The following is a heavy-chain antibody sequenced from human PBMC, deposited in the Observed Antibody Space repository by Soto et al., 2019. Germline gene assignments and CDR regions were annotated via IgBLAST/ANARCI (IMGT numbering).Heavy chain of an antibody. Sequence: QVQLVQSGAEVKKPGASVKVSCKASGYTFTSYDINWVRQATGQGLEWMGWMNPNSGNTGYAQKFQGRVTMTRNTSVSTAYMELSCRISEDTAVYYCASPRFTMVRGVTSNDYWGQGTVVTVSS. CDR3: ASPRFTMVRGVTSNDY. V-gene: IGHV1-8*01. D-gene: IGHD3-10*01. CDR1: GYTFTSYD. J-gene: IGHJ4*02. CDR2: MNPNSGNT.